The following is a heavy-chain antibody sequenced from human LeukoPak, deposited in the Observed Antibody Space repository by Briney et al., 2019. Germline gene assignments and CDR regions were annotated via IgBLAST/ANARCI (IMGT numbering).Heavy chain of an antibody. CDR2: INHSGST. J-gene: IGHJ5*02. CDR1: GGSFSGYY. D-gene: IGHD2-15*01. Sequence: SETLSLTCAVYGGSFSGYYWSWIRQPPGKGLEWIGEINHSGSTNYNPSLKSRVTISVDTSKNQFSLKLSSVTAADTAVYYCARGVVAATLNVYNWFDPWGQGTLVTVSS. CDR3: ARGVVAATLNVYNWFDP. V-gene: IGHV4-34*01.